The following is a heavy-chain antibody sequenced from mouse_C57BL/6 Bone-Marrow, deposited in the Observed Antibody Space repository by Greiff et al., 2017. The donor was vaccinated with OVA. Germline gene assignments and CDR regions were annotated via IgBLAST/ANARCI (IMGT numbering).Heavy chain of an antibody. V-gene: IGHV1-7*01. CDR3: ARSGYSNYVAWFAY. D-gene: IGHD2-5*01. J-gene: IGHJ3*01. CDR1: GYTFTSYW. CDR2: INPSSGYT. Sequence: QVQLQQSGAELAKPGASVKLSCKASGYTFTSYWMHWVKQRPGQGLEWIGYINPSSGYTKYNQKFKDKATLAADKTSSTAYMQLSSLTYEDSAVDYCARSGYSNYVAWFAYWGQGTLVTVSA.